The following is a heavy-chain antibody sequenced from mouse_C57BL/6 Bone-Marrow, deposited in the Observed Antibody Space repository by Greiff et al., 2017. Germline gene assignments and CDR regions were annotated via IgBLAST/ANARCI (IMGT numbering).Heavy chain of an antibody. CDR2: IHPNSGRT. J-gene: IGHJ1*03. D-gene: IGHD1-1*01. V-gene: IGHV1-64*01. CDR3: ARVHYYGSSYWYFDV. CDR1: GYTFTSYW. Sequence: QVQLQQPGAELVKPGASVKLSCKASGYTFTSYWMHWVKQRPGQGLEWIGMIHPNSGRTNYNEKFKSKATLTVDKSSSTAYMQLSSLTSEDSAVYYCARVHYYGSSYWYFDVWGTGTTVTVSS.